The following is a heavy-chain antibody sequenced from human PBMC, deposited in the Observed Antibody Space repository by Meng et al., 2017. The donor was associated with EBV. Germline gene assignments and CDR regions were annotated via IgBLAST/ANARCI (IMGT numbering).Heavy chain of an antibody. D-gene: IGHD6-13*01. CDR2: IIPIFGTA. V-gene: IGHV1-69*06. J-gene: IGHJ4*02. CDR1: GRTFSSYA. Sequence: VQSAAEVKKPGSSVKGSCKASGRTFSSYAISWVRQAPGQGLEWMGGIIPIFGTANYAQKFQGRVTITADKSTSTAYMELSSLRSEDTAVYYCARAEIAAAGRLDYWGQGTLVTVSS. CDR3: ARAEIAAAGRLDY.